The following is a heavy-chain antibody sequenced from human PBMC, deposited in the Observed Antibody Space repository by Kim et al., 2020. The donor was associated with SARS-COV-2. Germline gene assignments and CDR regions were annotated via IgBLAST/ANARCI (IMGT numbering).Heavy chain of an antibody. CDR3: ATELRDYVSALDY. V-gene: IGHV1-69*04. Sequence: SVKVSCKASGGTFSSYAISWVRQAPGQGLEWMGRIIPILGIANYAQKVQGRVTITADKSTSTAYMELSSLRSEDTAVYYCATELRDYVSALDYWGHGTL. CDR2: IIPILGIA. J-gene: IGHJ4*01. D-gene: IGHD3-10*01. CDR1: GGTFSSYA.